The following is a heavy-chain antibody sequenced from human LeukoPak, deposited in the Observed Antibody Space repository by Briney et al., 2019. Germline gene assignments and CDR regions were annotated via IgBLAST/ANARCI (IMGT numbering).Heavy chain of an antibody. CDR3: TRDKGVVAQYNWFDP. D-gene: IGHD2-15*01. CDR1: GGSISSYY. Sequence: SETLSLTCTVSGGSISSYYWSWIRQPPGKGLEWIGYIFYTGSTNYNPSLKSRVTISVLTSKNRFSLKLSSVTAADTAVYYCTRDKGVVAQYNWFDPWGQGTLVTVSS. V-gene: IGHV4-59*12. J-gene: IGHJ5*02. CDR2: IFYTGST.